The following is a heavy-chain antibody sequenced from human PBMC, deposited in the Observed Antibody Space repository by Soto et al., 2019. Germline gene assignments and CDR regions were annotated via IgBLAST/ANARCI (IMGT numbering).Heavy chain of an antibody. CDR1: GFTFSSYA. CDR2: ISYDGSNK. J-gene: IGHJ6*02. CDR3: ARDPVDRYSSSWYRNYYYYYGMDV. V-gene: IGHV3-30-3*01. D-gene: IGHD6-13*01. Sequence: GGSLRLSCAASGFTFSSYAMHWVRQAPGKGLEWVAVISYDGSNKYYADSVKGRFTISRDNSKNTLYLQMNSLRAEDTAVYYCARDPVDRYSSSWYRNYYYYYGMDVWGQGTTVTVSS.